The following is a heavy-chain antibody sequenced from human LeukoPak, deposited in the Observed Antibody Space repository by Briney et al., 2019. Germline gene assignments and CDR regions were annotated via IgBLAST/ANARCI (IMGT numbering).Heavy chain of an antibody. V-gene: IGHV4-38-2*02. Sequence: SETLSLTCTVSGDSVTNDFFWGWVRQPPGKELEWIGSFCLGRDTYYRPSLKSRVTISVDTSKNQFSLNLNPVTAADTAVYYCARWASISREPGGFFDRWGQGTLVTVSS. J-gene: IGHJ4*02. CDR2: FCLGRDT. CDR3: ARWASISREPGGFFDR. CDR1: GDSVTNDFF. D-gene: IGHD1-14*01.